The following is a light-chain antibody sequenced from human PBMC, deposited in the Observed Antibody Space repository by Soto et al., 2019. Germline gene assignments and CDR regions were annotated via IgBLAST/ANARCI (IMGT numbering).Light chain of an antibody. Sequence: QSALTQPASVSGSPGQSITISCTGTSSDVGGYNYVSWYQQHPGKAPKLMIYEVSNRPSGVSNRFSGSKSGNTASLTISGLHAEDEADDYCSSYTSSSTVHVVFGGGTKLTVL. CDR2: EVS. V-gene: IGLV2-14*01. J-gene: IGLJ2*01. CDR3: SSYTSSSTVHVV. CDR1: SSDVGGYNY.